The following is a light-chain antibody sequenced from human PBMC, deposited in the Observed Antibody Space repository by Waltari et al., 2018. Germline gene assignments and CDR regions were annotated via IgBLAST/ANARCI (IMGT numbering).Light chain of an antibody. V-gene: IGKV1-27*01. CDR1: QGISNY. CDR2: SAS. CDR3: RKYSTAPWT. J-gene: IGKJ1*01. Sequence: DIQVTQSPSSLSASVGDRVTITCRASQGISNYLAWYQQKPGKVPKVLIYSASTLQSGVPSRFSGSGSETDLTLTISSQQPEDVATYYWRKYSTAPWTFGQGTKVEI.